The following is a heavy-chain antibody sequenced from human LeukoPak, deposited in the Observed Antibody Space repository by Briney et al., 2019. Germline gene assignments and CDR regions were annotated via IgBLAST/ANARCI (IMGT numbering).Heavy chain of an antibody. Sequence: GGSLRLSCAASGFTFSDYYMSWIRQAPGKGLEWVSYISSSGSTIYYADSVKGRFTVSRDNSKNTLYLQMSRLTAADTAVYYCAKDRSIGTYYTFDRWGQGTLVTVSS. CDR3: AKDRSIGTYYTFDR. V-gene: IGHV3-11*01. D-gene: IGHD1-26*01. CDR2: ISSSGSTI. CDR1: GFTFSDYY. J-gene: IGHJ4*02.